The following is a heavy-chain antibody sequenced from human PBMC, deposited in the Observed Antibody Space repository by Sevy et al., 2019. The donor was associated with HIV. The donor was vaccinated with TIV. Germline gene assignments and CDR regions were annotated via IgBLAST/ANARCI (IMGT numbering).Heavy chain of an antibody. CDR2: ISWNSGSI. Sequence: GGSLRLSCAASGFTFDDYAMHWVRQAPGKGLEWVSGISWNSGSIGYANSVKGRFNISRDNAKNSLYLQMNSLRAEDTALYYCAKESIRVPAGFDYWGQGTLVTVSS. V-gene: IGHV3-9*01. D-gene: IGHD2-2*01. CDR3: AKESIRVPAGFDY. J-gene: IGHJ4*02. CDR1: GFTFDDYA.